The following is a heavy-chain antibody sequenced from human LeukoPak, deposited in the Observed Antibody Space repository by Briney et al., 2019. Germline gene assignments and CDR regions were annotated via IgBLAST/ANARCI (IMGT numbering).Heavy chain of an antibody. CDR3: ARRTLLWFGELCGRNWFDP. D-gene: IGHD3-10*01. V-gene: IGHV4-34*01. J-gene: IGHJ5*02. CDR1: GRSFSGYY. Sequence: SETLSLTCAVYGRSFSGYYWRWIRQPPGKGLEWIGEINHSGSTNYNRYLKSRAAISVDTSKNQFSLKLSCVTAADTAEYYCARRTLLWFGELCGRNWFDPWGEGALAADSS. CDR2: INHSGST.